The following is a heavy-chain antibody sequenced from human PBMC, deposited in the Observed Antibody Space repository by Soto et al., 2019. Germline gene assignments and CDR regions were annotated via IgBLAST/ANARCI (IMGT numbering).Heavy chain of an antibody. J-gene: IGHJ5*02. V-gene: IGHV4-39*02. CDR1: GGSISRSSYY. Sequence: PSETLSLTCTVSGGSISRSSYYWGWIRQPPGKGLEWIGSIYYSGSTYYNPSLKSRVTISVDTSKNQFSLKLSSVTAADTAVYSCARETDRWGQGTLLTVSS. CDR3: ARETDR. CDR2: IYYSGST.